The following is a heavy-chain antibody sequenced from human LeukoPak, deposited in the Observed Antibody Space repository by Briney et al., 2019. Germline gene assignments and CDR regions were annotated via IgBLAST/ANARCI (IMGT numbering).Heavy chain of an antibody. CDR1: GYTSTNYG. J-gene: IGHJ4*02. CDR2: ISAYGGYT. CDR3: ARDAVSTTTAGGIDY. Sequence: ASVKVSCKASGYTSTNYGISWVRQAPGQGLEWMGWISAYGGYTHYAQKIQGRVTVTTEASTSTAYMELRSLTSYDTAVYYCARDAVSTTTAGGIDYWGQGTLVTVSS. V-gene: IGHV1-18*01. D-gene: IGHD5/OR15-5a*01.